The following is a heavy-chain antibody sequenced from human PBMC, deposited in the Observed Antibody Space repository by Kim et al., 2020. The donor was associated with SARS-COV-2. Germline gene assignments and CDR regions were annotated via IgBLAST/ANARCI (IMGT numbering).Heavy chain of an antibody. CDR1: GGSFSGYY. Sequence: SETLSLTCAVFGGSFSGYYWSWIRQPPGKGLEWIGEINRSGSTNYNPSLKSRVTISVDTSKSQFSLKLSSLTAADTAVYYCARRGLGHWCFGLWGRGTLV. V-gene: IGHV4-34*01. D-gene: IGHD7-27*01. CDR2: INRSGST. CDR3: ARRGLGHWCFGL. J-gene: IGHJ2*01.